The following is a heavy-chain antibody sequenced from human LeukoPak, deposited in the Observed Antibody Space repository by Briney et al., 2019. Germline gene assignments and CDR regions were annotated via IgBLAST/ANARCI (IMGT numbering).Heavy chain of an antibody. CDR1: GVSVNSVSDY. V-gene: IGHV4-61*01. Sequence: SETLSLTCTVSGVSVNSVSDYWSWIRQPPGKGLEWIGYIYYSGNTNYNPSLKSRVTMSVDTSKNQFSLKLSSVTAADTAVYYCARDHEQQLAPWGQGTLVTVSS. CDR2: IYYSGNT. J-gene: IGHJ5*02. CDR3: ARDHEQQLAP. D-gene: IGHD6-13*01.